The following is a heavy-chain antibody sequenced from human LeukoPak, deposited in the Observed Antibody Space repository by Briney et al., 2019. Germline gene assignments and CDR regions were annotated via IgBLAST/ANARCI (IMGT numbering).Heavy chain of an antibody. CDR1: GFTFSSYA. J-gene: IGHJ4*02. CDR3: ARVRRYSQSYYFDY. V-gene: IGHV3-30*01. D-gene: IGHD5-18*01. CDR2: ISYDGSNK. Sequence: GRSLRLSCAASGFTFSSYAMHGVRQAPGKGLEWVAVISYDGSNKYYADSVKGRFTISRDNSKNTLYLQMNSLSAEDTAVYYCARVRRYSQSYYFDYWGQGTLVTVSS.